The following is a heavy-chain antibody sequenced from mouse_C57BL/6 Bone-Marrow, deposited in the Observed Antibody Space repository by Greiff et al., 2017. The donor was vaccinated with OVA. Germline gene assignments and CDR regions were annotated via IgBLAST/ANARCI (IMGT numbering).Heavy chain of an antibody. D-gene: IGHD2-2*01. CDR2: INSDGGST. V-gene: IGHV5-2*03. CDR1: EYEFPSHD. CDR3: ARRGLTGIYWYFDV. J-gene: IGHJ1*03. Sequence: EVKLVESGGGLVQPGESLKLSCESNEYEFPSHDMSWVRKTPEKRLELVAAINSDGGSTYYPATMERRFIISRDNTKKTLYLQMSSLRSEDTAVYYCARRGLTGIYWYFDVWGTGTTVTASS.